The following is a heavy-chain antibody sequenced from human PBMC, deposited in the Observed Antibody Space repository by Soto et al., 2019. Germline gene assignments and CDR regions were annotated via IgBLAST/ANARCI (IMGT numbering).Heavy chain of an antibody. Sequence: ASVKVSCKASGYTFTIYAMHWVRQAPGQRLEWMGWINAGNGNTKYSQKFQGRVTITRDTSASTAYMELSSLRSEDTAVYYCAIASYYDFWSGYTTSENYYYYGIDVWGQGTTVTVSS. V-gene: IGHV1-3*01. CDR3: AIASYYDFWSGYTTSENYYYYGIDV. J-gene: IGHJ6*02. CDR2: INAGNGNT. CDR1: GYTFTIYA. D-gene: IGHD3-3*01.